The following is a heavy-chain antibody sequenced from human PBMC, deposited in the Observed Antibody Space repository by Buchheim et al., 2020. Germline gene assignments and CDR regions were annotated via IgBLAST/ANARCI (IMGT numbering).Heavy chain of an antibody. Sequence: EVQLVESGGGLVKPGGSLRLSCAASGFTFSSYSMNWVRQAPGKGLEWVSSISSSSSYIYYADSVKGRFTISRDNAKNSLYLQMNSLRAEDTAVYYCARDWDRYDFWSGDHDYYYYYGMDVWGQGTT. CDR2: ISSSSSYI. D-gene: IGHD3-3*01. CDR1: GFTFSSYS. CDR3: ARDWDRYDFWSGDHDYYYYYGMDV. V-gene: IGHV3-21*01. J-gene: IGHJ6*02.